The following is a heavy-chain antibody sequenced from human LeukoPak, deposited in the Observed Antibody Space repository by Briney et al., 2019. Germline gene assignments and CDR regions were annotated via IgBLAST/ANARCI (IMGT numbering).Heavy chain of an antibody. J-gene: IGHJ4*02. D-gene: IGHD4-11*01. V-gene: IGHV3-33*06. CDR3: AKDAQRGFDFSNSLES. CDR2: IWSDGTEK. CDR1: GFTFSHYG. Sequence: QPGRSLRLSCATSGFTFSHYGMHWFRQAPGKGLEWVAVIWSDGTEKYYGDSVKGRFTISRDNSKKTVCLQMNSLRVEDTAIYYCAKDAQRGFDFSNSLESWGQGTLVTVSS.